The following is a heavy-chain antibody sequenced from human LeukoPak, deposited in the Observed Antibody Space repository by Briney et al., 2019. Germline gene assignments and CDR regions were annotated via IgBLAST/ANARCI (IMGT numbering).Heavy chain of an antibody. CDR1: GLTFSNYN. D-gene: IGHD3-22*01. Sequence: PGGSLRLSCVASGLTFSNYNMHWVRQAPGKGLEWVAVIWHDGNYKYYVDSVKGRFTISRDNSKNTVYLQMNSLGAEDTAVYLCARDSDYYDSSAYSFRGGLHYDFWGRGTLVTVSS. CDR2: IWHDGNYK. J-gene: IGHJ4*02. V-gene: IGHV3-33*01. CDR3: ARDSDYYDSSAYSFRGGLHYDF.